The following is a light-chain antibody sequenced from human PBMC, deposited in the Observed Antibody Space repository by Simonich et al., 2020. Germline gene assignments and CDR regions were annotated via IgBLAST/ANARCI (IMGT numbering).Light chain of an antibody. J-gene: IGKJ2*01. CDR1: QRVSSN. Sequence: EIVMTHSPATLSVSPWERATLSFRASQRVSSNLAWYPQKPGQAPRLLIYGASTRATGIPARFSGSGSGTEFTLTISSLQSEDFAVYYCQQYNNWPYTFGQGTKLEIK. CDR3: QQYNNWPYT. CDR2: GAS. V-gene: IGKV3-15*01.